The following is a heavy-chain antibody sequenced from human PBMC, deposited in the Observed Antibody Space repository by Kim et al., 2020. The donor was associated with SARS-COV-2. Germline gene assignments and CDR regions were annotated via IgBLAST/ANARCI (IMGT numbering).Heavy chain of an antibody. CDR3: ARGFPSSSFYYYYYYSMDV. CDR1: GGSFSGYY. J-gene: IGHJ6*02. V-gene: IGHV4-34*01. CDR2: INHSGST. Sequence: SETLSLTCAVYGGSFSGYYWSWIRQPPGKGLEWIGEINHSGSTNYNPSLKSRVTISVDTSKNQFSLKLSSVTAADTAVYYCARGFPSSSFYYYYYYSMDVWGQGTTVTVSS. D-gene: IGHD6-13*01.